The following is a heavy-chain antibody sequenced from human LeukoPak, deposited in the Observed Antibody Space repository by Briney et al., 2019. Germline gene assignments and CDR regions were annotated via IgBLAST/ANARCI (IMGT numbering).Heavy chain of an antibody. CDR3: ARGGDSSAFNWFDP. CDR1: GFTFSSYW. CDR2: INSDGSST. J-gene: IGHJ5*02. D-gene: IGHD3-22*01. V-gene: IGHV3-74*01. Sequence: GLSVRLSCAASGFTFSSYWMHWVRQGPGKGLVWVSRINSDGSSTSYADSVKGRFTISRDNAKNTLYLQMNSLRAEDTAVYYCARGGDSSAFNWFDPWGQGTLVTVS.